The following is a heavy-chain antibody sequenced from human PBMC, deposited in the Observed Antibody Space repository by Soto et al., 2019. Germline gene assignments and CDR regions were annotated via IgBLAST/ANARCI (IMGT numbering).Heavy chain of an antibody. CDR3: TRERANTAMVPLGYYGTDV. J-gene: IGHJ6*02. CDR2: IRSKAYGGTT. CDR1: GFTFGDYA. D-gene: IGHD5-18*01. V-gene: IGHV3-49*04. Sequence: GGSLRLSCTASGFTFGDYAMSWVRQAPGKGLEGGGFIRSKAYGGTTEYAASVKGRFTISRDDSKSIAYLQMNSLKTEDTAVYYCTRERANTAMVPLGYYGTDVWGQGTTVTVSS.